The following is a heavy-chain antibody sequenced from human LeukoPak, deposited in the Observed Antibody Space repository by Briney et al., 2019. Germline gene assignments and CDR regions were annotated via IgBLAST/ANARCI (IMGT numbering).Heavy chain of an antibody. CDR1: GYTFTAFY. CDR2: FDPEDGET. Sequence: ASVKVSCKASGYTFTAFYMHWVRQAPGKGLEWMGGFDPEDGETIYAQKFQGRVTMTEDTSTDTAYMELSSLRSEDTAVYYCATLDFGGSGGIFDYWGQGTLVTVSS. CDR3: ATLDFGGSGGIFDY. J-gene: IGHJ4*02. D-gene: IGHD3-10*01. V-gene: IGHV1-24*01.